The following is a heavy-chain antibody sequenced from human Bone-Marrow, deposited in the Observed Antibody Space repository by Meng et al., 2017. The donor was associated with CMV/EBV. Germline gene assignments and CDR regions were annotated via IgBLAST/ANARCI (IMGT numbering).Heavy chain of an antibody. CDR3: ARDTVVVPAANSGYYYYYGMDV. CDR2: ISKSGGNT. D-gene: IGHD2-2*01. V-gene: IGHV3-23*01. CDR1: GFTFSNYA. J-gene: IGHJ6*02. Sequence: GESLKISCAASGFTFSNYAMSWVRQAPGKGLEWVAAISKSGGNTYTADSVKGRFTISRDNSKNTLYLQMSSLRAEDTAVYYCARDTVVVPAANSGYYYYYGMDVWGQGTTVTVSS.